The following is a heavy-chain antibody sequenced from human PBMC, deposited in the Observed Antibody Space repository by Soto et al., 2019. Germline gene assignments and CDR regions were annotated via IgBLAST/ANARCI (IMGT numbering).Heavy chain of an antibody. CDR3: AREPNVDTAMVGGVGYYYGMDV. J-gene: IGHJ6*02. Sequence: ASVKVSCKVSGYTLTELSMHWVRQAPGKGLEWMGGFDPEDGETIYAQKFQGRVTMTEDTSTDTAYMELSSLRSDDTAVYYCAREPNVDTAMVGGVGYYYGMDVWGQGTTVTVSS. CDR2: FDPEDGET. V-gene: IGHV1-24*01. D-gene: IGHD5-18*01. CDR1: GYTLTELS.